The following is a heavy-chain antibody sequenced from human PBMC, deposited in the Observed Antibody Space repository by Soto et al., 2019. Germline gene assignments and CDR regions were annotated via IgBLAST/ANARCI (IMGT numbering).Heavy chain of an antibody. V-gene: IGHV4-31*03. CDR2: IYYSGST. CDR3: ANVTHYGDYSRFDY. CDR1: GGSISSGGYY. J-gene: IGHJ4*02. D-gene: IGHD4-17*01. Sequence: QVQLQESGPGLVKPSQTLSLTCTVSGGSISSGGYYWSWIRQHPGKGLEWIGYIYYSGSTYYNPSLKSRVTISVHTSKNQFSLKLSAVTAADTAVYYCANVTHYGDYSRFDYWGQGTLVTVSS.